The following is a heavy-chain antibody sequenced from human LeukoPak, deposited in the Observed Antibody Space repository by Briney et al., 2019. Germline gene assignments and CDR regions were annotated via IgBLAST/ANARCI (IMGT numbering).Heavy chain of an antibody. D-gene: IGHD6-19*01. V-gene: IGHV4-59*08. CDR3: ARQREWLVLLDY. Sequence: PSETLSLTCTVSGGSISSYYWSWIRQPPGKGLEWIGYIYYSGSTNYNPSLKSRVTISVDTSKNQFSLKLSSVTAADTAVYYCARQREWLVLLDYWGQGTLVTVSS. CDR1: GGSISSYY. J-gene: IGHJ4*02. CDR2: IYYSGST.